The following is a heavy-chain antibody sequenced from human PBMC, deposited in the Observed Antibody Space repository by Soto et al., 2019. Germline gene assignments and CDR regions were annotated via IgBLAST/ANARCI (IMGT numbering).Heavy chain of an antibody. D-gene: IGHD3-9*01. CDR2: IYSGGST. CDR3: ARDVLRYFDWPNGDV. CDR1: GFTVSSNY. J-gene: IGHJ6*04. V-gene: IGHV3-66*01. Sequence: GGSLRLSCAASGFTVSSNYMSWVRQAPGKGLEWVSVIYSGGSTYYADSVKGRFTISRDNSKNTLYLQMNSLRAEDTAVYYCARDVLRYFDWPNGDVWGKGTTVTVSS.